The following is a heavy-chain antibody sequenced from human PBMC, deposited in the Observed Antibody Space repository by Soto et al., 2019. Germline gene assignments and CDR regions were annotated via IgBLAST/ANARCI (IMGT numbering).Heavy chain of an antibody. CDR3: ARSKDGGYALGY. CDR1: GYTFTSYA. Sequence: GPSVKVSCKASGYTFTSYAMHWVRQAPGQRLEWMGWINAGNGNTKYSQKFQGRVTITRDTSASTAYMELSSLRSEDTAVYYCARSKDGGYALGYWGQGTLVTAPQ. D-gene: IGHD5-12*01. CDR2: INAGNGNT. J-gene: IGHJ4*02. V-gene: IGHV1-3*01.